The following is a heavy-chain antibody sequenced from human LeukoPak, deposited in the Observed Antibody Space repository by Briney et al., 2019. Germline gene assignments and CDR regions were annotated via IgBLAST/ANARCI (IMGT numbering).Heavy chain of an antibody. CDR1: GGSFSGYY. D-gene: IGHD2-2*01. Sequence: PSETLSLTCAVYGGSFSGYYWSWIRQPPGKGLEWIGEINHSGSTNYNPSLKSRVTISVDTSKNQFSLKLSSVTAADTAVYYCARDPLLFIDHQLSLRPFDYWGQGTLVTVSS. V-gene: IGHV4-34*01. J-gene: IGHJ4*02. CDR3: ARDPLLFIDHQLSLRPFDY. CDR2: INHSGST.